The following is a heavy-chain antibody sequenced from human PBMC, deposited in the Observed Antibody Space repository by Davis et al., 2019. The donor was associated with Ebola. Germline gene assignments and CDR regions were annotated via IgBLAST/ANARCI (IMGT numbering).Heavy chain of an antibody. CDR3: ASGGYSGYDGYFDD. CDR1: GVSISSSSDY. J-gene: IGHJ4*02. D-gene: IGHD5-12*01. CDR2: IAPGGTT. Sequence: MPSETLSLTCTVSGVSISSSSDYWGWIRQPPGKGLEWIGSIAPGGTTYYNPSLKSRLTISVDTSKNQFSLKLTSVTAADTALYYCASGGYSGYDGYFDDWGQGTLVTVSS. V-gene: IGHV4-39*01.